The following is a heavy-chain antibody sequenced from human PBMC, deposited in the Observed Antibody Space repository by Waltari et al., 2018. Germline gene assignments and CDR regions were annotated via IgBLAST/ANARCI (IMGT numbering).Heavy chain of an antibody. Sequence: QVTLKESGPVLVKPTETLTLTCTVSGFSLSTARLGVSWIRQPPGKALGWLAHIFSNDEKSYSTSLKSRLTISKDTSKSQVVLTMTNMDPVDTATYYCARVFEYSSSRYGYYYYYYMDVWGKGTTVTVSS. CDR1: GFSLSTARLG. V-gene: IGHV2-26*01. J-gene: IGHJ6*03. CDR3: ARVFEYSSSRYGYYYYYYMDV. CDR2: IFSNDEK. D-gene: IGHD6-6*01.